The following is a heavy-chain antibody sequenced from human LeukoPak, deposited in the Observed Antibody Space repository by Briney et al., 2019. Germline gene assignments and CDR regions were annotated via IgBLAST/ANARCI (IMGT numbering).Heavy chain of an antibody. D-gene: IGHD1-26*01. CDR3: AREPIIVGATRTFDI. V-gene: IGHV4-4*02. CDR2: IYHSGST. Sequence: SETLSLTCAVSGGSISSSNWWSWVRQHPGKGLEWIGEIYHSGSTNYNPSLKSRVTISVGKSKNQFSLKLSSVTAADTAVYYCAREPIIVGATRTFDIWGQGTMVTVSS. J-gene: IGHJ3*02. CDR1: GGSISSSNW.